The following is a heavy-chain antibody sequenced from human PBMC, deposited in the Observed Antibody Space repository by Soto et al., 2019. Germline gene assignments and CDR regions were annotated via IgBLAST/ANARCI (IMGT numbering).Heavy chain of an antibody. J-gene: IGHJ5*02. Sequence: SGPTLVNPTETLTLTCTVSGFSLSNARMGVSWIRQPPGKALEWLAHIFSNDEKSYSTSLKSRLTISKDTSKSQVVLTMTNMDPVDTATYYCARMRYGSTYLPYWFDPWGQGTLVTVSS. V-gene: IGHV2-26*01. D-gene: IGHD2-2*01. CDR3: ARMRYGSTYLPYWFDP. CDR1: GFSLSNARMG. CDR2: IFSNDEK.